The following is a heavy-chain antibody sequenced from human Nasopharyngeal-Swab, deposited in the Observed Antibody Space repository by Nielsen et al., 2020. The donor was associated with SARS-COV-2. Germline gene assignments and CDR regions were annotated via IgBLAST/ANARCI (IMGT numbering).Heavy chain of an antibody. J-gene: IGHJ4*02. V-gene: IGHV3-74*01. CDR3: GSVFEI. CDR1: EFTLRNHW. CDR2: IDFDGSNT. D-gene: IGHD3-9*01. Sequence: GGSLRLSCTPSEFTLRNHWMHWVRLTPGKGLVWVSGIDFDGSNTFYADSVKGRFTISRDSGENTLSLQMNSLRDEDTGVYYCGSVFEIWGQGVLVTVSS.